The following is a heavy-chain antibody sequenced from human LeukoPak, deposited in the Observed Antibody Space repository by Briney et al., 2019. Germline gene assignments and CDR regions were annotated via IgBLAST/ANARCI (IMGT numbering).Heavy chain of an antibody. D-gene: IGHD2-8*02. V-gene: IGHV3-48*03. CDR3: ARVICTGGSCFQNDY. CDR1: GFIFSNFE. CDR2: INSGATSE. Sequence: GGSLRLSCTASGFIFSNFEMNWVRQSPGRGLQWVAYINSGATSEYYADSVKGRFTISRDNAKNSLYLQMNSLGVQDTAIYYCARVICTGGSCFQNDYWGQGTLVTVSS. J-gene: IGHJ4*02.